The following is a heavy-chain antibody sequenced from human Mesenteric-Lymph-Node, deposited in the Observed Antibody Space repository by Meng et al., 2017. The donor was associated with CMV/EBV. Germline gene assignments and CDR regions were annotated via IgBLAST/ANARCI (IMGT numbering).Heavy chain of an antibody. V-gene: IGHV3-9*01. D-gene: IGHD4-11*01. CDR1: GFTFDDYT. CDR3: AKAMGSTVMGSYGFDV. J-gene: IGHJ6*02. Sequence: GGPLRLSCAASGFTFDDYTMHWVRQAPGKGLEWVSGLSWNSGRIAYADSVRGRFTISRDNARNSLYLEMNSLRPDDTALYYCAKAMGSTVMGSYGFDVWGQGTTVTVSS. CDR2: LSWNSGRI.